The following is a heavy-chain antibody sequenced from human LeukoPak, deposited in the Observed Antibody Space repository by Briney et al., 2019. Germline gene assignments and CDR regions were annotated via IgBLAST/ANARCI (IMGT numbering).Heavy chain of an antibody. D-gene: IGHD6-13*01. V-gene: IGHV3-64D*06. Sequence: GGSLRLSCSASGFPFSSYAMHWVRQAPGKGLKYVSSISNNGGSTYYADSVKGRFTISRDNSKNTLLLQMSSLRSEDTAVYYCVKDSSSWYGGEYFDYWGQGTLVTVSS. CDR3: VKDSSSWYGGEYFDY. J-gene: IGHJ4*02. CDR1: GFPFSSYA. CDR2: ISNNGGST.